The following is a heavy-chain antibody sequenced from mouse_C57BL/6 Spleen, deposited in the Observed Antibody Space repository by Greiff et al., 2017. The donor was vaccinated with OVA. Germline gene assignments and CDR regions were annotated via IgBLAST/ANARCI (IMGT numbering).Heavy chain of an antibody. V-gene: IGHV1-81*01. CDR3: ARGPPLITTVVAGDY. CDR2: IYPRSGNT. D-gene: IGHD1-1*01. CDR1: GYTFTSYG. Sequence: QVQLQQSGAELARPGASVKLSCKASGYTFTSYGISWVKQRTGQGLEWIGEIYPRSGNTYYNEKFKGKATLTADKSSSTAYMELRSLTSEDSAVYFCARGPPLITTVVAGDYWGQGTTLTVSS. J-gene: IGHJ2*01.